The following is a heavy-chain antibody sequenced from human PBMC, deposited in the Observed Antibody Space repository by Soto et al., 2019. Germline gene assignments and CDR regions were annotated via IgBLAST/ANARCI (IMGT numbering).Heavy chain of an antibody. CDR2: INHSEST. Sequence: PSETLSLTCAVYGGSFSGYYWSWIRQPPGKGLEWIGEINHSESTNYNPSLMSRFTISVDTSKIQFSLMLSSVTAADTAVYYCAIGKPTMVRGVMASYYYYGMDVWGQGTTVTVSS. CDR3: AIGKPTMVRGVMASYYYYGMDV. D-gene: IGHD3-10*01. J-gene: IGHJ6*02. V-gene: IGHV4-34*01. CDR1: GGSFSGYY.